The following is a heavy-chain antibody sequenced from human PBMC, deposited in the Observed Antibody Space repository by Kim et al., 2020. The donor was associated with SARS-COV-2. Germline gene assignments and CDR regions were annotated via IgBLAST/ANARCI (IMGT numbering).Heavy chain of an antibody. CDR3: ARDTEDCSSNTCHVDY. CDR1: GFTFSSYG. J-gene: IGHJ4*02. D-gene: IGHD2-2*01. Sequence: GGSLRLSCAASGFTFSSYGMHWVRQAPGKGLEWVAVISYDGSNKYYADSVKGRFTISRDNSKNTLYLQMNSLRAEDTAVYYCARDTEDCSSNTCHVDYWGQETLVNVSA. V-gene: IGHV3-33*05. CDR2: ISYDGSNK.